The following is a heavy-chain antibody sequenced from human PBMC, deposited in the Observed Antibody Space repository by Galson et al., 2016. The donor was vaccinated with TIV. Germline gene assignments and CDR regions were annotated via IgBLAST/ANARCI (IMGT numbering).Heavy chain of an antibody. CDR1: GGTLTSYA. CDR2: IIPLSHTP. V-gene: IGHV1-69*06. J-gene: IGHJ4*02. CDR3: VNIPQTTTYDS. D-gene: IGHD2-21*01. Sequence: SVKVSCKASGGTLTSYAINWVRQAPGQGLEWMGGIIPLSHTPNYAQKYHDRITIVADKSTGTVYMELRRLTSEDTAVYYCVNIPQTTTYDSWGRGTLVTISS.